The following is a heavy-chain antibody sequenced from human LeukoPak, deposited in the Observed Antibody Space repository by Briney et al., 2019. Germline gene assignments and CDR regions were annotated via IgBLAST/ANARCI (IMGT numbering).Heavy chain of an antibody. D-gene: IGHD5-12*01. V-gene: IGHV3-53*01. CDR3: AKDLRGYDQLDY. Sequence: PGGSLRLSCAASEFIVSINYMTWVRQAPGKGLEWVSLIYSRGDTKYADSVKGRFTISRGNSKNTLYLQMSSLRTEDTAVYYCAKDLRGYDQLDYWGQGTLVTVSS. CDR1: EFIVSINY. J-gene: IGHJ4*02. CDR2: IYSRGDT.